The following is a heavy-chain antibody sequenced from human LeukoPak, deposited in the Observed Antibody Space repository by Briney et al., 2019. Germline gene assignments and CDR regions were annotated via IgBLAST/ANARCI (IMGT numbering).Heavy chain of an antibody. Sequence: SETLSLNRTVSSGPISNYYWGWIRHPPGKGPGGIGYIYYSGYTNYNPSLKSRVTISVDTSKNQFSLKLRSVTPADTAVYYCARDPNEDAFDLWGQGTMVTVSS. CDR1: SGPISNYY. CDR3: ARDPNEDAFDL. J-gene: IGHJ3*01. D-gene: IGHD1-1*01. V-gene: IGHV4-59*01. CDR2: IYYSGYT.